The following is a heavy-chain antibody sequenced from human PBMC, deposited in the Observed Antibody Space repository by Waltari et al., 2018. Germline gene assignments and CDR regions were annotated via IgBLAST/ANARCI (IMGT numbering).Heavy chain of an antibody. CDR2: ISYSGRT. V-gene: IGHV4-39*01. CDR1: NGSITSNNYH. J-gene: IGHJ6*02. Sequence: QLHLQESGPRLVRPPEILSLTCSVSNGSITSNNYHWGLIRQSPGKPLEWVGSISYSGRTYYNPSLKSRLTLSIDTSKNHFTLNLRSVTAADAAVYYCASSSCLYSCGLGVWGQGTTVSVSS. CDR3: ASSSCLYSCGLGV.